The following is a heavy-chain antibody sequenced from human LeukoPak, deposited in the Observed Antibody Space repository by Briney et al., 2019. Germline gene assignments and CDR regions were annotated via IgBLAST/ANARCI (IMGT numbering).Heavy chain of an antibody. V-gene: IGHV4-34*01. J-gene: IGHJ6*02. CDR2: INHSGST. D-gene: IGHD3-9*01. CDR3: ARGPTYYDILTHPPPPYGMDV. CDR1: GGSFSGYY. Sequence: SETLSLTCAVYGGSFSGYYWSWIRQPPGKGLEWIGEINHSGSTNYNPSLKSRVTISVDTSKNQFSLKLSSVTAADTAVYYCARGPTYYDILTHPPPPYGMDVWGQGTTVTVSS.